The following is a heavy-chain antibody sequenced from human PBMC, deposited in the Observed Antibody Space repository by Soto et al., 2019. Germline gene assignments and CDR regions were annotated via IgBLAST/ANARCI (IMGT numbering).Heavy chain of an antibody. CDR3: VRDLGVGAASDY. CDR1: GYTFTSYA. J-gene: IGHJ4*02. Sequence: ASVKVSCKAPGYTFTSYAMHWVRQAPGQRLEWMGWINAGNGNTKYSQKFQGRVTITRDTSASTAYMGLSSLRSEDTAVYYCVRDLGVGAASDYWGQGTLVTVSS. V-gene: IGHV1-3*01. D-gene: IGHD1-26*01. CDR2: INAGNGNT.